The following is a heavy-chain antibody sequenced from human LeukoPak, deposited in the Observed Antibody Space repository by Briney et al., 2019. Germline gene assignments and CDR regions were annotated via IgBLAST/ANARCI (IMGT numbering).Heavy chain of an antibody. V-gene: IGHV3-48*03. CDR1: GFTFSSYE. CDR3: AREATVTHDAFDI. Sequence: PGGSLRLSCAPSGFTFSSYEMNWVRQAPGKGLEWLSYISNSGTSIYYADSVKGRFTISRDNAKNSLYLQMNNLRAEDTAVYYCAREATVTHDAFDIWGQGTMVTVPS. J-gene: IGHJ3*02. CDR2: ISNSGTSI. D-gene: IGHD4-17*01.